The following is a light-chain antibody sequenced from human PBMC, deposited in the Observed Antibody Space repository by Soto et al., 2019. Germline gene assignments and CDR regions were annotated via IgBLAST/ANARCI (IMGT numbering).Light chain of an antibody. CDR1: SSDVGGYNY. V-gene: IGLV2-8*01. J-gene: IGLJ2*01. CDR3: QSYDSSLSGSVV. CDR2: EVS. Sequence: QSALTQPPSASGSPGQSVTISCTGTSSDVGGYNYVSWYQQHPGKAPKVMIYEVSKRPSGVPDRFSGSKSGNTASLTVSGLQAEDEADYYCQSYDSSLSGSVVFGGGTKVTVL.